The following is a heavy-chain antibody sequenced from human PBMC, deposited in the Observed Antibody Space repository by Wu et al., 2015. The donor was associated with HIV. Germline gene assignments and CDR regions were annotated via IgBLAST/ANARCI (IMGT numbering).Heavy chain of an antibody. J-gene: IGHJ4*02. D-gene: IGHD3-10*01. CDR1: GYIFNSYD. V-gene: IGHV1-2*02. Sequence: QVQLVQSGAEVKKPGASVRVSCKASGYIFNSYDINWVRHVPGQGLEWMGWINTSSGGTNSAQKFQGRVTLTRDTSISTAYMEVTSLRSDDTATYYCARDENFYGSRTYYNGDLDSWGQGTLVTVSS. CDR3: ARDENFYGSRTYYNGDLDS. CDR2: INTSSGGT.